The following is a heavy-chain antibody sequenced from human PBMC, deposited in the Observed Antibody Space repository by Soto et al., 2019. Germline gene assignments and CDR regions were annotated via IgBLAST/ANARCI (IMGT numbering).Heavy chain of an antibody. D-gene: IGHD7-27*01. CDR3: ARVLTAARLRYYYGKDA. V-gene: IGHV4-59*01. CDR1: GVSISSYY. J-gene: IGHJ6*02. CDR2: IYYSGST. Sequence: SETLSLTCTVSGVSISSYYWSWIRQPPGKGLEWIGYIYYSGSTNYNPSLKSRITISVDTAKNQFSLMLSSVTAADTAVYYCARVLTAARLRYYYGKDAWGQGTTVTVSS.